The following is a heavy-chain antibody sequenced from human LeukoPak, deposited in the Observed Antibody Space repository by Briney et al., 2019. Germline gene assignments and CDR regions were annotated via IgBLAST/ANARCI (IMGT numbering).Heavy chain of an antibody. CDR2: ISGSSIYK. D-gene: IGHD4-23*01. V-gene: IGHV3-21*01. CDR3: ARGADGVSSNSRGWFDP. Sequence: PGGSLRLSCAASGFTFSRYSMNWVRQAPGKGLEWVSSISGSSIYKYYADSVKGRFTISRDNAKNSLYLQMNSLRAEDTAVYSCARGADGVSSNSRGWFDPWGQGTLVTVSS. CDR1: GFTFSRYS. J-gene: IGHJ5*02.